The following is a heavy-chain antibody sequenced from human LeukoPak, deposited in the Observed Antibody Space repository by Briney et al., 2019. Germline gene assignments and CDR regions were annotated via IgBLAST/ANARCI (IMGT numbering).Heavy chain of an antibody. V-gene: IGHV4-61*10. CDR2: IYYSGST. CDR1: GGSISSGSYY. J-gene: IGHJ5*02. CDR3: AATYYDILTGYMNWFDP. Sequence: PSETLSLTCTVSGGSISSGSYYWSWIRQPAGKGLEWIGYIYYSGSTNYNPSLKSRVTISVDTSKNRFSLKLSSVTAADTAVYYCAATYYDILTGYMNWFDPWGQGTLVTVSS. D-gene: IGHD3-9*01.